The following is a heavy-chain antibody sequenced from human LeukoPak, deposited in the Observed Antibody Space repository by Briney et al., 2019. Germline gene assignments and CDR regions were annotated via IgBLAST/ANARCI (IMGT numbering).Heavy chain of an antibody. V-gene: IGHV4-4*07. CDR1: GGSISSYY. Sequence: SETLSLTCTVSGGSISSYYWSWIRQPAGKGLEWIGRIYTSGSTNYNPSLKSRVTISVDTSKNQFSLRLSSVTAADTAVYYCARGKDVMTTVKGDAFDIWGRGTMVTVSS. D-gene: IGHD4-11*01. CDR2: IYTSGST. J-gene: IGHJ3*02. CDR3: ARGKDVMTTVKGDAFDI.